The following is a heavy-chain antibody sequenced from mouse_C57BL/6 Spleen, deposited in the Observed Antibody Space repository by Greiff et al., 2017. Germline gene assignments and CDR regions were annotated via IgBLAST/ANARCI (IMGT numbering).Heavy chain of an antibody. Sequence: VQLVESGAELVRPGASVTLSCKASGYTFTDYEMHWVKQTPVHGLEWIGAIDPETGGTAYNQKFKGKAILTADKSSSTAYMELRSLTSEDSAVYYCTRFSDYFDYWGQGTTLTVSS. D-gene: IGHD3-1*01. CDR1: GYTFTDYE. J-gene: IGHJ2*01. CDR2: IDPETGGT. CDR3: TRFSDYFDY. V-gene: IGHV1-15*01.